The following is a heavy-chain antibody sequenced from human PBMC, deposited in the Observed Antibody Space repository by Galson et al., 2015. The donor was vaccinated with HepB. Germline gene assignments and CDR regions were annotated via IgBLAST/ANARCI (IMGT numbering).Heavy chain of an antibody. V-gene: IGHV1-3*01. D-gene: IGHD3-9*01. CDR3: ARDRRCGLTGYQYYYYGMDV. Sequence: SVKVSCKASGYTFTSYAMHWVRQAPGQRLEWMGWINAGNGNTKYSQKFQGRVTITRDTSASTAYMELSSLRSEDTAVYYCARDRRCGLTGYQYYYYGMDVWGQGTTVTVSS. CDR1: GYTFTSYA. J-gene: IGHJ6*02. CDR2: INAGNGNT.